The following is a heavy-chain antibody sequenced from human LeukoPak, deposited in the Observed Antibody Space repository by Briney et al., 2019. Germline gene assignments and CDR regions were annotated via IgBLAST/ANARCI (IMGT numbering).Heavy chain of an antibody. V-gene: IGHV3-23*01. Sequence: GGSLRLSCAASGFTFSSYAMSWVRQAPGKGLEWVSAISGSGGSTYYADSVKGRFTISRDNSKNPLYLQMNSLRAEDTAVYYCAKDLEYDSSGYYTWGQGTLVTVSS. J-gene: IGHJ4*02. CDR1: GFTFSSYA. D-gene: IGHD3-22*01. CDR2: ISGSGGST. CDR3: AKDLEYDSSGYYT.